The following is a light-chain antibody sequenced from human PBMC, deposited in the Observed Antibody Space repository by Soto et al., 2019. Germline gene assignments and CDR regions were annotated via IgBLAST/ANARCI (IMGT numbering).Light chain of an antibody. J-gene: IGKJ3*01. V-gene: IGKV1-39*01. Sequence: DIQMTQSPSSLSASVGDRLTITCRASQSISSSLNWLQLKPGKAPKLLIYASSTLQSGVPSRFSGSGSGTDFTLTISSLQPEDFATYYCQQGNSFPFTFGPGTKVDIK. CDR2: ASS. CDR1: QSISSS. CDR3: QQGNSFPFT.